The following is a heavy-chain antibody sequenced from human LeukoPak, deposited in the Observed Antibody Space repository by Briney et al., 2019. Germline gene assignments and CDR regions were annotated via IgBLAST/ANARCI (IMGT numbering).Heavy chain of an antibody. Sequence: PGGSLRLSXAASGFTFSSYWMHWLRQAPGKGLVWVSRINSDGSSTSYADSVKGRFTISRDNAKNTLYLQTNSLRAEDTAVYYCARRVVVRGVIIYPDDAFDIWGQGTMVTVSS. CDR1: GFTFSSYW. J-gene: IGHJ3*02. D-gene: IGHD3-10*01. CDR3: ARRVVVRGVIIYPDDAFDI. CDR2: INSDGSST. V-gene: IGHV3-74*01.